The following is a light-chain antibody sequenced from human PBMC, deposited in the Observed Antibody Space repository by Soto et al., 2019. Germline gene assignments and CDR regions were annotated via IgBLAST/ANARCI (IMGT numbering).Light chain of an antibody. V-gene: IGKV4-1*01. Sequence: DIVMTQSPDSLAVSLGERATINCKSSQSVLYSSNNKNYLAWYQQKPGQPPKLLIYWAYTRESGVHDRFSGSGSGTDFTLTIRSLQAEDVAVYYCKQYYSTPWTFGQGTKVDIK. J-gene: IGKJ1*01. CDR2: WAY. CDR3: KQYYSTPWT. CDR1: QSVLYSSNNKNY.